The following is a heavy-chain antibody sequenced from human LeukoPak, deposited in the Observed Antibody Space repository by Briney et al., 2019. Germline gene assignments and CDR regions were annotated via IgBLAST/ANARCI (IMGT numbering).Heavy chain of an antibody. D-gene: IGHD2-15*01. CDR2: ITAYNGNT. CDR3: ARDCSGGTCSSFWLDP. Sequence: ASVKVSCKASGHTFRNYAITWVRQAPGQGLERMGWITAYNGNTNYAQKFKGRVTMTTDTSTATAYMELRNLESDDTAVYYCARDCSGGTCSSFWLDPWGQGTLVTDSS. J-gene: IGHJ5*02. V-gene: IGHV1-18*01. CDR1: GHTFRNYA.